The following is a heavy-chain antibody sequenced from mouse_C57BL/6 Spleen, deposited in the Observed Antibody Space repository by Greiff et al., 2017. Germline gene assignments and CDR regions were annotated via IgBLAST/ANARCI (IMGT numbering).Heavy chain of an antibody. Sequence: QLQQSGPELVKPGASVQISCTASGFSFTDYNMNWVKQSNGKSLEWIGVINPNYGTTSYNQKFQGKATLTVDPSSSTAYMQLNSLTSDDSAVYYCANYDGDAMDYWGQGTSVTVSS. J-gene: IGHJ4*01. CDR3: ANYDGDAMDY. CDR1: GFSFTDYN. D-gene: IGHD2-4*01. V-gene: IGHV1-39*01. CDR2: INPNYGTT.